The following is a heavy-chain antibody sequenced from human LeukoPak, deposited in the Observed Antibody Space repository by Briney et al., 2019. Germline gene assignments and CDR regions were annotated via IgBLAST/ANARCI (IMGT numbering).Heavy chain of an antibody. D-gene: IGHD2-2*01. J-gene: IGHJ1*01. CDR2: IYYSGST. CDR3: ASRGGVVVPVPFQH. Sequence: SETLSLTCTVSGGSISSSSYYWGWIRQPPGKGLEWIGSIYYSGSTYYNPSLKSRVTISVDTSKNQFSLKLSSVTAADTAAYYCASRGGVVVPVPFQHWGQGTLVTVSS. V-gene: IGHV4-39*01. CDR1: GGSISSSSYY.